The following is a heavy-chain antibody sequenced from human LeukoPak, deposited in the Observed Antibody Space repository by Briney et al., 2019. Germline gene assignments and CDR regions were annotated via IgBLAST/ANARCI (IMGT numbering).Heavy chain of an antibody. CDR3: AKGRDCSSTSCYRGGYYYYGMDV. D-gene: IGHD2-2*02. J-gene: IGHJ6*02. CDR1: GFAFSNYA. V-gene: IGHV3-23*01. CDR2: TGFRSGT. Sequence: GGSLRLSCAASGFAFSNYAMTWVRQAPGKGLEWVSATGFRSGTQYADSVKGRFTISRDDSKHTLYLQMNSLRAEDTAIYFCAKGRDCSSTSCYRGGYYYYGMDVWGQGTTVTVSS.